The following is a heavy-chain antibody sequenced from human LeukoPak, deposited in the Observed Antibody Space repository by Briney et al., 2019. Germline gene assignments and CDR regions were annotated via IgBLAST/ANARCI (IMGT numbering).Heavy chain of an antibody. D-gene: IGHD4-23*01. Sequence: GGSLRLSCAASGFTFSTYAMSWVRQAPGRGLEWVSAISASGGSTNYADSVKGRFTISRDNSRNTLFLQMNSLRAEDTAVYYCAKHPLRWHFDYWGRGTLVTVSS. CDR1: GFTFSTYA. J-gene: IGHJ4*02. V-gene: IGHV3-23*01. CDR3: AKHPLRWHFDY. CDR2: ISASGGST.